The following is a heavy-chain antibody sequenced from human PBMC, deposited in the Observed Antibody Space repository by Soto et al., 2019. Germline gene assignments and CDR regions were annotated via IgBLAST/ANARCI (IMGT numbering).Heavy chain of an antibody. V-gene: IGHV3-64*01. CDR2: ISSNGVGT. Sequence: GGFLRLSCAACGFTLSGYAMDWVRQAPGEGLEYVSGISSNGVGTYYANSVQGRFTISRDNSKNTVYLQMGSLRPEDMAVYYCARRARPDFYYMDVWGKGTTVTVSS. D-gene: IGHD6-6*01. CDR1: GFTLSGYA. CDR3: ARRARPDFYYMDV. J-gene: IGHJ6*03.